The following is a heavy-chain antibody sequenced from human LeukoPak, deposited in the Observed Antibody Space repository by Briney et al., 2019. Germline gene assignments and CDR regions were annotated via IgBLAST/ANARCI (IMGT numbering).Heavy chain of an antibody. CDR2: ISAYNGNT. V-gene: IGHV1-18*04. Sequence: ASVKVSCTASGYTFTSYGISWVRQAPGQGLEWMGWISAYNGNTNYAQKLQGRVTMTTDTSTSTAYMELRSLRSDDTAVYYCARDGCSSTSCYGYGMDVWGKGPRSPSPQ. D-gene: IGHD2-2*01. CDR3: ARDGCSSTSCYGYGMDV. CDR1: GYTFTSYG. J-gene: IGHJ6*01.